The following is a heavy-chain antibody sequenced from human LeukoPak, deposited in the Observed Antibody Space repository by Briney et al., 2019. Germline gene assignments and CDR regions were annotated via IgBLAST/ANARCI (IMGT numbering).Heavy chain of an antibody. Sequence: ASVKVSCKASGYTFTGYYMHWVRQAPGQGLEWMGWINPNSGGTNYAQKFQGRVTMTRDTSISTAYMELSRLRSDDTAVYYCARFQYYYDSSGYYSLDYWGQGTLVTVSS. CDR3: ARFQYYYDSSGYYSLDY. D-gene: IGHD3-22*01. J-gene: IGHJ4*02. CDR2: INPNSGGT. CDR1: GYTFTGYY. V-gene: IGHV1-2*02.